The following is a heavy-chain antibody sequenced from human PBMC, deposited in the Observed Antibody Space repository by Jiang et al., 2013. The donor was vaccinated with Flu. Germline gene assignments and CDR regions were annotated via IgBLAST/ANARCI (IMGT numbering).Heavy chain of an antibody. V-gene: IGHV4-31*03. J-gene: IGHJ5*02. CDR3: AIVDYDFWSGYPIDP. D-gene: IGHD3-3*01. CDR1: GGSISSGGYY. CDR2: IYYSGST. Sequence: TCTVSGGSISSGGYYWSWIRQHPGKGLEWIGYIYYSGSTYYNPSLKSRVTISVDTSKNQFSLKLSSVTAADTAVYYCAIVDYDFWSGYPIDPWGQGTLVTVSS.